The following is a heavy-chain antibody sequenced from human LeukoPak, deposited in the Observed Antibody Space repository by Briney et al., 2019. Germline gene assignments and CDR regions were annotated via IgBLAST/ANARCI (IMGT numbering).Heavy chain of an antibody. CDR1: GFPFSTYA. J-gene: IGHJ4*02. Sequence: PGGSLRLSCAASGFPFSTYAMSWVRQAPGKGLEWVSSIRASDRSTYYADSVKGRFAISRDNSKNTLYLQMNSLRAEDTAVYYCAKDVYGDYGGPDYWGQGTLVTVSS. CDR3: AKDVYGDYGGPDY. D-gene: IGHD4-17*01. V-gene: IGHV3-23*01. CDR2: IRASDRST.